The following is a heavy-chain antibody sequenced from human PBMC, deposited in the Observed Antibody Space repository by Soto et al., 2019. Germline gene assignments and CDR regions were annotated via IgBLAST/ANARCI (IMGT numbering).Heavy chain of an antibody. CDR3: AKEEIDCSGGSCYPQYFQH. Sequence: GGSLRLSCAASGFTLSSYAMSWVRQAPGKGLEWVSAISGSGGSTYYADSVKGRFTISRDNSKNTLYLQMNSLRAEDTAVYYCAKEEIDCSGGSCYPQYFQHWGQGTLVTVSS. CDR1: GFTLSSYA. CDR2: ISGSGGST. D-gene: IGHD2-15*01. V-gene: IGHV3-23*01. J-gene: IGHJ1*01.